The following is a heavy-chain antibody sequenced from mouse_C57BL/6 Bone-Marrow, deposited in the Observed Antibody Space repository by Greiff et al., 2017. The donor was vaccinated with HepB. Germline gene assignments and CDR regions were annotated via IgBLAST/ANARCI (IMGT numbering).Heavy chain of an antibody. J-gene: IGHJ4*01. V-gene: IGHV1-55*01. D-gene: IGHD1-1*01. CDR1: GYTFTSYW. Sequence: QVQLQQSGAELVKPGASVKMSCKASGYTFTSYWITWVKQRPGQGLEWIGDIYPGSGSTNYNEKFKSKATLTVDTSSSTAYMQLSSLTSEDSAVYYCARWVITTVEDAMDYWGQGTSVTVSS. CDR2: IYPGSGST. CDR3: ARWVITTVEDAMDY.